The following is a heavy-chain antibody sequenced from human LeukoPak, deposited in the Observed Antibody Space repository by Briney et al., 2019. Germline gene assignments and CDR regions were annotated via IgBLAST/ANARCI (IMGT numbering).Heavy chain of an antibody. CDR3: AIPQGSGTTPWFDP. D-gene: IGHD1-7*01. CDR2: IYYTGTT. CDR1: GGPINNYY. Sequence: SETLSLTCTVSGGPINNYYWSWIRQPPGKGLEWIGYIYYTGTTKSNPSLRSRVTISVDTSGSQLSLRLSSVSAADTAIYYCAIPQGSGTTPWFDPWGQGTLVTVSS. J-gene: IGHJ5*02. V-gene: IGHV4-59*01.